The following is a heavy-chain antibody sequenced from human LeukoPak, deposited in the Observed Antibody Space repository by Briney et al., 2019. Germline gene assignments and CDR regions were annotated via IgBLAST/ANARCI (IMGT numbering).Heavy chain of an antibody. V-gene: IGHV4-30-4*01. J-gene: IGHJ4*02. CDR2: IYYSAST. CDR1: GGSISMGDYY. Sequence: PSETLFLTCTVSGGSISMGDYYWRWIREPPGKGLEWIGYIYYSASTYYNPSLKSRVTMSVDTSKNQFSLKLSSVTAADTAVYYCARELTYADYWSQGSLVTVYS. CDR3: ARELTYADY. D-gene: IGHD4/OR15-4a*01.